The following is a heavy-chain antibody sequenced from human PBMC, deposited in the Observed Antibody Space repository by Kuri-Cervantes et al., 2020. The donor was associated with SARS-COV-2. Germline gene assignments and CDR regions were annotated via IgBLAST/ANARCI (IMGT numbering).Heavy chain of an antibody. V-gene: IGHV3-21*01. D-gene: IGHD3-3*01. CDR2: ISNSGSYI. J-gene: IGHJ4*02. CDR1: GFTFSSYS. Sequence: GESLKISCAASGFTFSSYSMNWVRQAPGKGLEWVSSISNSGSYIYYADSVRGRFTISRDNAKNSLYLQMNSLRAEDTAVYYCARDCYDFNNGYYTGQFAYWGQGTRDT. CDR3: ARDCYDFNNGYYTGQFAY.